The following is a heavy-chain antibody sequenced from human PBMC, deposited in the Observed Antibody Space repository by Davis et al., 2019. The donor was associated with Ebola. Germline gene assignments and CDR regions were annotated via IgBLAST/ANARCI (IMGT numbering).Heavy chain of an antibody. V-gene: IGHV3-21*06. Sequence: GESLKISCAASGFSISSYSMNWVRQAPGKGLEWASSISSSGRDIQYTDSMKGRFAVSRDNAKNSLYLQMNSLRVEDTAVYYCARDRGDYGHLDYWGQGTLVTVSS. CDR3: ARDRGDYGHLDY. J-gene: IGHJ4*02. CDR1: GFSISSYS. D-gene: IGHD4-17*01. CDR2: ISSSGRDI.